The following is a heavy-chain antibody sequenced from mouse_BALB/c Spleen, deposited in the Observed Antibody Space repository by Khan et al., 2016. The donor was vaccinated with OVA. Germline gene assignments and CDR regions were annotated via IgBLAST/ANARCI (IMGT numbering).Heavy chain of an antibody. CDR1: GFTFSTYA. J-gene: IGHJ3*01. D-gene: IGHD1-1*01. CDR2: ISSDGDYI. Sequence: EVELVESGGDLVKPGGSLKLSCAASGFTFSTYAMSWVRQTPEKRLEWVATISSDGDYIYYPDSVKGRFTISRDNAKNTLYLQMSSLRSEDTAMYYCARQNYGPFAYWGQGTLVTVSA. V-gene: IGHV5-9-3*01. CDR3: ARQNYGPFAY.